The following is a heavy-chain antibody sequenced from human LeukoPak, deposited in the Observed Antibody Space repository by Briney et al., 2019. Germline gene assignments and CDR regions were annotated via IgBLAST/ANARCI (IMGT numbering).Heavy chain of an antibody. J-gene: IGHJ4*02. D-gene: IGHD4-17*01. CDR3: ARAPPLDGDSRPY. Sequence: GGSLRLSCAASGFTFSSYAMHWVRQAPGKGLEWVAVISYDGSNKYYADSVKGRFTISRDNSKNTLYLQTNSLRAEDTAVYYCARAPPLDGDSRPYWGQGTLVTVSS. CDR2: ISYDGSNK. V-gene: IGHV3-30-3*01. CDR1: GFTFSSYA.